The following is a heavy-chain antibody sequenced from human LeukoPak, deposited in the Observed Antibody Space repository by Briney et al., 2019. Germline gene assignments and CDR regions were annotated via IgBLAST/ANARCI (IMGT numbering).Heavy chain of an antibody. D-gene: IGHD3-10*01. CDR2: ISAYNGNT. CDR3: ARGSTMVRGVITHFDY. J-gene: IGHJ4*02. Sequence: ASVKVSCKASGYTFTSYGISWVRQAPGQGLEWMGWISAYNGNTNYAQKLQGRVTMTTDTSTSTAYMELRSLRSDDTAVYYCARGSTMVRGVITHFDYWGQGTLVTVSS. CDR1: GYTFTSYG. V-gene: IGHV1-18*01.